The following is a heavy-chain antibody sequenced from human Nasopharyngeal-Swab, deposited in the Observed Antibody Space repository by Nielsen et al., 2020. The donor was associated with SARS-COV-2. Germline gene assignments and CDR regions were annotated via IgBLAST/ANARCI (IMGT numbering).Heavy chain of an antibody. CDR1: GFTFSDSA. J-gene: IGHJ4*02. CDR3: TRCGGGCYSGRDY. CDR2: IRSKGNNYAT. D-gene: IGHD2-15*01. Sequence: GESLKISCAASGFTFSDSAIHWVRQAYGEWLEWVARIRSKGNNYATAYSASVKGRFIIFRDDPTNTAYLQMNSLKTEDTAMYYCTRCGGGCYSGRDYWGQGTLVTVSS. V-gene: IGHV3-73*01.